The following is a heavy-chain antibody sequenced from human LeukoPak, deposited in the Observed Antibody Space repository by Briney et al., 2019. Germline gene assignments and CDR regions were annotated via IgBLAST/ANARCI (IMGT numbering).Heavy chain of an antibody. CDR1: GFTFSSYA. CDR3: AKETGYEGSGYFFDC. D-gene: IGHD3-22*01. Sequence: GRSLRLSCAASGFTFSSYAMHWVRQAPGKGLEWVAVISYDGSNKYHADSVKGRFTISRDNSKNTLFMQMNSLRAEDTAVYYCAKETGYEGSGYFFDCWGQGTLVTVSS. CDR2: ISYDGSNK. V-gene: IGHV3-30-3*01. J-gene: IGHJ4*02.